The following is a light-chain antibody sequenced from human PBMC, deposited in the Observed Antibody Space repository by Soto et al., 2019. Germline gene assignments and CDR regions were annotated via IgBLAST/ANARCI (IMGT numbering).Light chain of an antibody. CDR1: QSVSSSY. V-gene: IGKV3-20*01. CDR3: QQYGSSPRT. Sequence: EIVLTQSPGALSLSPGERATLSCGASQSVSSSYLAWYQQKPGQAPRLLIYGASTRATGIPDRFSGSGSGTDFTLTISRLEPEDFAVHYCQQYGSSPRTFGQGTKVEIK. CDR2: GAS. J-gene: IGKJ1*01.